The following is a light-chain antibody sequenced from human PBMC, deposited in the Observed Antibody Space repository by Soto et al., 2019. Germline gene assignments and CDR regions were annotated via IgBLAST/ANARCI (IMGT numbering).Light chain of an antibody. CDR1: QGINSY. CDR2: AAS. V-gene: IGKV1-27*01. CDR3: QKHNHAPPVT. J-gene: IGKJ3*01. Sequence: DIQMTQSASSLSASVGDRVTISCRASQGINSYLAWYQQKPGKAPKLLIYAASTLQSGVPSRFSGSGSGTDFTLTISSLQPEGVATYYCQKHNHAPPVTFGPGTKVGV.